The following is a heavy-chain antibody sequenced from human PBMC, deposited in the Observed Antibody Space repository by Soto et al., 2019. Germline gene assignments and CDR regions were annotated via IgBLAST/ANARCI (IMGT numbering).Heavy chain of an antibody. CDR3: ARKGGWYYGMDV. CDR1: GFTVSSNY. J-gene: IGHJ6*02. Sequence: GGSLRLSCAASGFTVSSNYMSWVRQAPGKGLEWVSVIYSGGSKYYADSVKGRFTISRDNSKNTLYLQVNSLRAEDTAVYYCARKGGWYYGMDVWGQGTTVTVSS. CDR2: IYSGGSK. V-gene: IGHV3-53*01. D-gene: IGHD6-19*01.